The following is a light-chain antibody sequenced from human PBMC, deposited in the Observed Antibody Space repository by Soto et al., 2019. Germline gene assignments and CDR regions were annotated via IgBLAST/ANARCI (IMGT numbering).Light chain of an antibody. CDR1: ETIRGL. CDR2: DTS. CDR3: QQSYNTTIT. J-gene: IGKJ5*01. V-gene: IGKV3-11*01. Sequence: EIVLTQSPATLSSSPGDRATLSCRASETIRGLLAWYQQRPGQPPKLLIYDTSNRESGIPARFSGSGSETDFTLTISVLEPADLGNYSCQQSYNTTITFGQGTRVEIK.